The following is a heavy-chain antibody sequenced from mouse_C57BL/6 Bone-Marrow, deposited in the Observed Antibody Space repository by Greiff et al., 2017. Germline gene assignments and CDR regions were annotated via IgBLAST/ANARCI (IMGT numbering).Heavy chain of an antibody. V-gene: IGHV14-1*01. CDR1: GFNIKDYY. D-gene: IGHD2-1*01. Sequence: VQLKQSGAELVRPGASVKLSCTASGFNIKDYYMPWVQQRPEQGLEWIGRIDPEDGDTEYAPKFQGKATMTADTSSNTAYLQLSSLTSEDTAVYYCTTCYGNYAGFAYWGQGTLVTVSA. CDR2: IDPEDGDT. CDR3: TTCYGNYAGFAY. J-gene: IGHJ3*01.